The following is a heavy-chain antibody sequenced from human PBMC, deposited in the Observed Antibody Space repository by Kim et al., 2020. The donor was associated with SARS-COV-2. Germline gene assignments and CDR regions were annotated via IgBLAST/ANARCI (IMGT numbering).Heavy chain of an antibody. D-gene: IGHD3-22*01. V-gene: IGHV3-21*01. CDR3: ARRTYYDSSGYRRLSAAFDI. J-gene: IGHJ3*02. CDR2: ISSSSSYI. CDR1: GFTFSSYS. Sequence: GGSLRLSCAASGFTFSSYSMNWVRQAPGKGLEWVSSISSSSSYIYYADSVKGRFTISRDNAKNSLYLQMNSLRAEDTAVYYCARRTYYDSSGYRRLSAAFDIWGQGTMVTVSS.